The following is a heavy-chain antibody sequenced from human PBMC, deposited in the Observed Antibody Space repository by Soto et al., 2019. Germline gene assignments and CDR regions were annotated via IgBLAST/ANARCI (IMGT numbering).Heavy chain of an antibody. V-gene: IGHV1-18*01. CDR2: ISAYNGNT. J-gene: IGHJ4*02. CDR1: GYTFTIYG. CDR3: ARVSLYDFSSGY. Sequence: ASVKVYCKTSGYTFTIYGISWVRQAPGQGLEWMGWISAYNGNTNYAQKLQGRVTMTTDTSTSTAYMELRSLRSDDTAVYYCARVSLYDFSSGYWGQGTLVTVSS. D-gene: IGHD3-3*01.